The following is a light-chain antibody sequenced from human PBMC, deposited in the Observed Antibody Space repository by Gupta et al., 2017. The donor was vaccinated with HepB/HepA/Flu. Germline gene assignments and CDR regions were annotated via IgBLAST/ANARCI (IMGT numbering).Light chain of an antibody. V-gene: IGLV3-21*04. CDR3: QVWDSSNDSAV. CDR1: NIGTTG. CDR2: NDS. J-gene: IGLJ2*01. Sequence: SYVVTQPPSVSVAPGKTASITCGGNNIGTTGVHWYQQKPGQAPVMVIYNDSDRPSGIPERFSGSNSGSTATLTISRVEAGDEAEYYCQVWDSSNDSAVFGGGTKLTVL.